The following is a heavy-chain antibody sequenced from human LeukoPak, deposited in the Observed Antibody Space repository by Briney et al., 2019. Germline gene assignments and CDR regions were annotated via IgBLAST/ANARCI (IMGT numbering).Heavy chain of an antibody. CDR1: GFTFKTHA. CDR3: AKRLKRNYYYHYAMDV. V-gene: IGHV3-23*01. CDR2: IDDSGVIR. J-gene: IGHJ6*02. Sequence: GGSLRLSCAASGFTFKTHAMSWVRQAPGKGLEWVSRIDDSGVIRSYADSVKGRFTISRDNSKMTLTLQMNSPRAEDTAVYYCAKRLKRNYYYHYAMDVWGQGTTVTVSS. D-gene: IGHD3-22*01.